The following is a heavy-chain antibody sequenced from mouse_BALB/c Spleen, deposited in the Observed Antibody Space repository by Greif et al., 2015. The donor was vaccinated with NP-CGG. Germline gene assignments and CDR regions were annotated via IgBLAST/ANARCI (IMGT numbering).Heavy chain of an antibody. CDR2: ISNGGGST. CDR1: GFTFSSYT. J-gene: IGHJ4*01. V-gene: IGHV5-12-2*01. Sequence: DVQLVESGGGLVQPGGSLKLSRAAPGFTFSSYTMSWVRQTPEKRLEWVAYISNGGGSTYYPDTVKGRFTISRDNAKNTLYLQMSSLKSEDTAMYYCARYDYDAMDYWGQGTSVTVTS. CDR3: ARYDYDAMDY.